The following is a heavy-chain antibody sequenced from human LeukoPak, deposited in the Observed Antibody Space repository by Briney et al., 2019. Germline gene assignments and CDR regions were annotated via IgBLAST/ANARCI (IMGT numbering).Heavy chain of an antibody. D-gene: IGHD5-24*01. CDR1: EFTFSSNW. CDR3: ASGSGWRQLY. V-gene: IGHV3-7*01. J-gene: IGHJ4*02. CDR2: IKSDGSEK. Sequence: GGSLRLSCVVSEFTFSSNWMNWVRQAPGKGLEWVANIKSDGSEKYYADSVKDRFTISRDNAKNSLYLQMNSLKAEDTAVYYCASGSGWRQLYWGQGTLVTVSP.